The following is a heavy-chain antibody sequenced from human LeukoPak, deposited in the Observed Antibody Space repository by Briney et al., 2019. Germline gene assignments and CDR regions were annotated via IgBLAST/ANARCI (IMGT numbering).Heavy chain of an antibody. CDR3: ARGVMVAALFRNWFDP. CDR2: INHSGST. V-gene: IGHV4-34*01. CDR1: GGSFSGYH. J-gene: IGHJ5*02. Sequence: PSETLSLTCAVYGGSFSGYHWSWIRQPPGKGLEWIGEINHSGSTNYNPSLKSRVTISVDTSKNQFSLKLSSVTAADTAVYYCARGVMVAALFRNWFDPWGQGTLVTVSS. D-gene: IGHD2-15*01.